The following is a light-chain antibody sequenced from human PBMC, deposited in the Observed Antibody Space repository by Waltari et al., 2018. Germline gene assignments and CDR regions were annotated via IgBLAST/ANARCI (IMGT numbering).Light chain of an antibody. Sequence: IVLPQSPGTLSLSPGDRASLSCRASQSISSSYLAWYQQKPRQAPRLLIYAASSRATGIPDRFSGSGSRTDFTLTISRLAPEDVALYYCQQYGSSPRTFGQGTKLEIK. CDR3: QQYGSSPRT. J-gene: IGKJ2*01. V-gene: IGKV3-20*01. CDR2: AAS. CDR1: QSISSSY.